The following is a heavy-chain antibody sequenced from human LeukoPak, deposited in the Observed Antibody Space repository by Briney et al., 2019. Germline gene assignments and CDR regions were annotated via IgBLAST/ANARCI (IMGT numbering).Heavy chain of an antibody. D-gene: IGHD1-26*01. V-gene: IGHV3-23*01. Sequence: GGSLRLSCAASGFTFSSYSMNRVRQAPGKGLEWVSLISSSGGSTYYADSVKGRFTMSRDNSKNTLYLHMNSLRVEDTARYYCAKSPHSGNYGFLMDVWGQGTTVTVFS. CDR2: ISSSGGST. CDR3: AKSPHSGNYGFLMDV. J-gene: IGHJ6*02. CDR1: GFTFSSYS.